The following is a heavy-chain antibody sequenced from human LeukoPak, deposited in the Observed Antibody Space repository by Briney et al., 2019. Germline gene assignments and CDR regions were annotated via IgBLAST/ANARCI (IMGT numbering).Heavy chain of an antibody. CDR1: GFTFSNYA. Sequence: GGSLRLSCAASGFTFSNYAMSWVRQAPGKGLEWVSTVSGSGGSTYYADSVKGRFTISRDNSKNTLYLQMNSLRAEDTAVYYCAKDLEFSGTGFDYWGQGTLVTVSS. V-gene: IGHV3-23*01. CDR3: AKDLEFSGTGFDY. J-gene: IGHJ4*02. CDR2: VSGSGGST. D-gene: IGHD1-1*01.